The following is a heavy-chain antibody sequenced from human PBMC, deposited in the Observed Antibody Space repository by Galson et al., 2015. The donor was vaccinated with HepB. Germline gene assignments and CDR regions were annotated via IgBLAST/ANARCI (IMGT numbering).Heavy chain of an antibody. V-gene: IGHV4-4*07. D-gene: IGHD3-10*01. CDR3: ARASIPRGAWYDP. CDR1: GASISACY. J-gene: IGHJ5*02. CDR2: FHGTGGA. Sequence: TLSLTCSVTGASISACYWTWVRQPAGKGLEWLGRFHGTGGANYNPSLKSRLNMSIDTSNNHFSLTLTSVTAADTAVYFCARASIPRGAWYDPWGQGALVIVSS.